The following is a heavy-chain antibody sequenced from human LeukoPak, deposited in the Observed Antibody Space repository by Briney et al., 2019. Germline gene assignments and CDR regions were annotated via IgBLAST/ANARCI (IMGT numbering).Heavy chain of an antibody. V-gene: IGHV6-1*01. CDR3: ARRLTQYDCFDP. Sequence: SQTLSLTCAISGDIVSSNSVTWNWIKQSPSRGLEWLGRTYYRSTWYNDYAVSVRGRITVNPDTSKNQFSLHLNSVTPEDTAVYYCARRLTQYDCFDPWGQGILVTVSS. CDR1: GDIVSSNSVT. CDR2: TYYRSTWYN. D-gene: IGHD2-2*01. J-gene: IGHJ5*02.